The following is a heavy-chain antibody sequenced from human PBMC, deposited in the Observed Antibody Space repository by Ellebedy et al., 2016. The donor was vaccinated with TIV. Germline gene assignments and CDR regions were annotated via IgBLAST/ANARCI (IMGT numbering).Heavy chain of an antibody. CDR1: GFTFSSYA. D-gene: IGHD6-19*01. Sequence: GGSLRLXXAASGFTFSSYAMSWVRQAPGKGLEWVSAISGSGGSTYYADSVKGRFTISRDNSKNTLYLQMNSLRAEDTAVYYCASLYSSGWYPVDPWGQGTLVTVSS. CDR2: ISGSGGST. CDR3: ASLYSSGWYPVDP. J-gene: IGHJ5*02. V-gene: IGHV3-23*01.